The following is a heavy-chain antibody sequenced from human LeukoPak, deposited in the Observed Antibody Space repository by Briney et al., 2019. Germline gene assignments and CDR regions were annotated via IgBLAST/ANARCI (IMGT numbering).Heavy chain of an antibody. V-gene: IGHV1-18*01. CDR3: ARLQSSGWYSPSFDY. J-gene: IGHJ4*02. CDR2: ISAYNGIT. D-gene: IGHD6-19*01. Sequence: ASVEVSCKASGYTFTSYGISWVRQAPGQGLEWMGWISAYNGITNYAQKLQGRVTMTTDTSTSTAYMELRSLRSDDTAVYYCARLQSSGWYSPSFDYWGQGTLVTVSS. CDR1: GYTFTSYG.